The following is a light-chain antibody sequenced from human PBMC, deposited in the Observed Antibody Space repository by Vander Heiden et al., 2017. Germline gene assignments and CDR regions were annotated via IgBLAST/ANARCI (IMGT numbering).Light chain of an antibody. CDR1: QGIRND. CDR3: RQHNSYPLT. V-gene: IGKV1-17*01. CDR2: AAS. J-gene: IGKJ4*01. Sequence: DIQMTQSPSSLSASVGDGVTITCRASQGIRNDLSWYQQKPGKVPERLIYAASTLQSDVPSRFSGSGSGTEFTLTISSLQPEDFATYYCRQHNSYPLTFGGGTKVEIK.